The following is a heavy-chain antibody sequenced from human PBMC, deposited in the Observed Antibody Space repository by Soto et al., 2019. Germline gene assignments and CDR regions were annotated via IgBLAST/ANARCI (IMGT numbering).Heavy chain of an antibody. J-gene: IGHJ5*02. D-gene: IGHD2-2*01. CDR3: AGSYCSSTSCRNWFDP. V-gene: IGHV1-3*01. CDR1: GYTFTSYA. CDR2: INAGDGNT. Sequence: GASVKVSCKASGYTFTSYAMHWVRQAPGQRLEWMGWINAGDGNTKYSQKFQGRVTITRDTSASTAYMELSSLRSEDTAVYYCAGSYCSSTSCRNWFDPWGQGTLVTVSS.